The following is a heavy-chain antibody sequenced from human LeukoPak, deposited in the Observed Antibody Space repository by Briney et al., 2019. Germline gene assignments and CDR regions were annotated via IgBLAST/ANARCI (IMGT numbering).Heavy chain of an antibody. Sequence: GSLRLSCAASGFTFSSHAMSWVRPAPGKGLEWVSAISDRGDNKQYTDSVKGRLTISRDNSKNTLYLQMNSLRADDTAVYYCAKSSRYGTGWYGRIDYWGQGTLVTVS. CDR2: ISDRGDNK. CDR3: AKSSRYGTGWYGRIDY. D-gene: IGHD6-19*01. V-gene: IGHV3-23*01. CDR1: GFTFSSHA. J-gene: IGHJ4*02.